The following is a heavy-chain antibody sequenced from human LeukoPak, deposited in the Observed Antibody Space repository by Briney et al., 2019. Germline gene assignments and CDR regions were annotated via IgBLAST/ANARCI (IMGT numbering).Heavy chain of an antibody. CDR2: IYYSGST. D-gene: IGHD3-16*01. CDR1: GGSTSSYY. Sequence: PSETLSLTCTVSGGSTSSYYWSWIRQPPGKGLEWIGYIYYSGSTNYNPSLKSRVTISVDTSKNQFSLKLSSVTAADTAVYYCARDGGGDAHFDYWGQGTLVTVSS. CDR3: ARDGGGDAHFDY. J-gene: IGHJ4*02. V-gene: IGHV4-59*01.